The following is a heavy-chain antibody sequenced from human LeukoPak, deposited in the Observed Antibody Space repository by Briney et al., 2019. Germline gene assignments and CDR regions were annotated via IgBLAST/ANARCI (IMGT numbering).Heavy chain of an antibody. Sequence: PSETLSLTFTVSGGSISTYYWSWIRQPPGRGLEWIGFISFSGSTDYNPSLKSRVTISIDTSKNQFSLKLSSVTAADTAVYYCARDRGDTAMAHPFDYWGQGTLVTVSS. V-gene: IGHV4-59*01. CDR3: ARDRGDTAMAHPFDY. CDR1: GGSISTYY. J-gene: IGHJ4*02. CDR2: ISFSGST. D-gene: IGHD5-18*01.